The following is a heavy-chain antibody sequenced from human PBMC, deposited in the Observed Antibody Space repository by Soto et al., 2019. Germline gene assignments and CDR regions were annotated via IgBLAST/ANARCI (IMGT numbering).Heavy chain of an antibody. CDR1: GYTFTSYY. J-gene: IGHJ4*02. CDR2: INPSGVST. CDR3: ASRVGATFWYFDY. V-gene: IGHV1-46*01. Sequence: ASVKVSCKASGYTFTSYYMHWVRQAPGQGLERMGKINPSGVSTSYAQKFQGRVTMTRDTSTSTVYMELSSLRSEDTAVYYCASRVGATFWYFDYWGQGTLVTVSS. D-gene: IGHD1-26*01.